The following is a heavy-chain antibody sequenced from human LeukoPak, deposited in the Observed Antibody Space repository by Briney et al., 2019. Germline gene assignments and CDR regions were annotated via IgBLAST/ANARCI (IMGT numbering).Heavy chain of an antibody. CDR2: IYYSGST. D-gene: IGHD5-18*01. Sequence: SETLSLTCTVSGGSISSGGYYWSWIRQHPGKGLEWIGCIYYSGSTYYNPSLKSRVTISVDTSKNQFSLKLSSVTAADTAVYYCARAPGYSYGQTYYFDYWGQGTLVTVSS. V-gene: IGHV4-31*03. J-gene: IGHJ4*02. CDR1: GGSISSGGYY. CDR3: ARAPGYSYGQTYYFDY.